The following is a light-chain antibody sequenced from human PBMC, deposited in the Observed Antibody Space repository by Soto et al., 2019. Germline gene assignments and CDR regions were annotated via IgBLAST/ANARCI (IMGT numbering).Light chain of an antibody. CDR1: SSDVGTYDF. V-gene: IGLV2-8*01. J-gene: IGLJ1*01. CDR2: DVS. CDR3: SSYAGSNNLI. Sequence: VTISCTGTSSDVGTYDFVSWYQQHPGKAPRLMIFDVSERPSGVPDRFSGSKSGNTASLTVSGLQAEDEADYYCSSYAGSNNLIFXTGTKVTVL.